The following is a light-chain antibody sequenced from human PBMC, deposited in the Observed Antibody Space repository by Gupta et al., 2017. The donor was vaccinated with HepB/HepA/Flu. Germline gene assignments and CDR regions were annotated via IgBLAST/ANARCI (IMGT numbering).Light chain of an antibody. CDR3: QQDGSSPT. Sequence: TQSPGTLSLSPGERATLSCRASQSVSSSYLAWYQQKPGQAPRLLIYGASSRATGIPDRFSGSGSGTDFTLTISRLEPEDFAVYYCQQDGSSPTFGGGTKVEIK. CDR2: GAS. J-gene: IGKJ4*01. V-gene: IGKV3-20*01. CDR1: QSVSSSY.